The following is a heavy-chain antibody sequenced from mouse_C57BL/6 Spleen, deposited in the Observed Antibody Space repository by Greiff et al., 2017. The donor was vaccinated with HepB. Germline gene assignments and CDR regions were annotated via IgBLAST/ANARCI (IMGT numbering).Heavy chain of an antibody. CDR3: ARHGYGNYDY. CDR1: GFTFSSYT. D-gene: IGHD2-10*02. Sequence: EVQVVESGGGLVKPGGSLKLSCAASGFTFSSYTMSWVRQTPEKRLERVATISGGGGNTYYPDSVKGRFTISRDNAKNTLYLQMSSLRSEDTALYYCARHGYGNYDYWGQGTTLTVSS. J-gene: IGHJ2*01. CDR2: ISGGGGNT. V-gene: IGHV5-9*01.